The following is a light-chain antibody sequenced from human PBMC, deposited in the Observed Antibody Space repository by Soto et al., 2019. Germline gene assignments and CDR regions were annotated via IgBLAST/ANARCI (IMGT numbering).Light chain of an antibody. CDR3: AAWDDSLNGYV. CDR1: SSNIGTNA. V-gene: IGLV1-44*01. CDR2: NNN. J-gene: IGLJ1*01. Sequence: QSVLTQPPSASGTPGQRVTIXCSGGSSNIGTNAVNWYQQLPGTAPKLLIYNNNQRPSGVPDRFSGSKSGTSASLAISGLQSEDEADYYCAAWDDSLNGYVFGTGTKLTVL.